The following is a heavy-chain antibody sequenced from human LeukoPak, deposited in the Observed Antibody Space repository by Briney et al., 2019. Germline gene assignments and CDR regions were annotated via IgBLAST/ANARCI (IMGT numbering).Heavy chain of an antibody. Sequence: PGGSLRLSCAASGFTFSSYTFTWFRQAPGRGLGWVSSINSASSYIYYADSLKGRFTVSRDNAQNSLFLQMNSLRAEDTAVYYCARLSGSGWYVLDYWGQETLVTVSS. V-gene: IGHV3-21*01. CDR2: INSASSYI. D-gene: IGHD6-19*01. CDR1: GFTFSSYT. CDR3: ARLSGSGWYVLDY. J-gene: IGHJ4*02.